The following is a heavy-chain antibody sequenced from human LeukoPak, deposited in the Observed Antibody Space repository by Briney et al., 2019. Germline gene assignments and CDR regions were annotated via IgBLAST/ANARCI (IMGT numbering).Heavy chain of an antibody. CDR2: ISGSGGST. D-gene: IGHD4-17*01. Sequence: GGSLRLSCAASGSTFKTYSMNWVRQAPGKGLEWVSAISGSGGSTYYADSVKGRFTISRDNSKNTLYLQMNSLRAEDTAVYYCAKRSLRWLIDYWGQGTLVTVSS. CDR1: GSTFKTYS. V-gene: IGHV3-23*01. J-gene: IGHJ4*02. CDR3: AKRSLRWLIDY.